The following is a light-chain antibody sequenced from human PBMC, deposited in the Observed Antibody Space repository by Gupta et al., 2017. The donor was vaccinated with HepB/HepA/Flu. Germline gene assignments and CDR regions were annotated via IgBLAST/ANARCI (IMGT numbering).Light chain of an antibody. CDR2: GDN. CDR3: ASWDSSLSAHLYVL. Sequence: SLLTPAPSVFAALGQRGTISCPGSNSKVGNIYVSWYQHFPGRAPKLLIYGDNKRPSGIPDRFSASKYGTSATLAITGLQTGDEADYYCASWDSSLSAHLYVLFGGGTTLTVL. J-gene: IGLJ2*01. V-gene: IGLV1-51*02. CDR1: NSKVGNIY.